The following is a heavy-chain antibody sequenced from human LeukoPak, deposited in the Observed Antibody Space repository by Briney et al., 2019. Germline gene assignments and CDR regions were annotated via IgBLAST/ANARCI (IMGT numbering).Heavy chain of an antibody. D-gene: IGHD3-16*02. V-gene: IGHV4-39*01. J-gene: IGHJ4*02. CDR1: GDYITTTNYY. CDR2: IFYSGNT. Sequence: SETLSLTCNVSGDYITTTNYYWAWIRQPPGKGLDWIASIFYSGNTYYNPSLKSRVSISIDTSRKQISLQLRSVSATDTAIYYCARRSRLYKHETTRYHDSWGEETLVPVSS. CDR3: ARRSRLYKHETTRYHDS.